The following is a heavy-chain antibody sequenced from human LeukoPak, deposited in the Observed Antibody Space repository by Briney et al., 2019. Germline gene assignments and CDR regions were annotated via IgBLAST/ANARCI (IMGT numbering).Heavy chain of an antibody. CDR3: AREAWSSAWY. CDR1: GFTFSSSW. D-gene: IGHD6-19*01. CDR2: IKQDGSEK. V-gene: IGHV3-7*03. Sequence: GGSLRLSCAASGFTFSSSWMSWVRQAPGKGLEWVANIKQDGSEKYYVDSVKGRFTTSRDNAKNLLFLQMNSLRAEDTAVYYCAREAWSSAWYWGQGTLVTVSS. J-gene: IGHJ4*02.